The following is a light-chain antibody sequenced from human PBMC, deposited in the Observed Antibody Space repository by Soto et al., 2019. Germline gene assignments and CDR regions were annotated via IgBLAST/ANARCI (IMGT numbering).Light chain of an antibody. CDR3: QQVNVYPST. V-gene: IGKV1-9*01. CDR2: AAS. Sequence: IQLTQSPSSLSASVGDRVTNTCRASQGISNHLGWYQQKPGKAPELLIYAASTLQTGVPSRFSGGGSGTDFTLTITSLQPEDFATYYCQQVNVYPSTFGGGTKVDIK. CDR1: QGISNH. J-gene: IGKJ4*01.